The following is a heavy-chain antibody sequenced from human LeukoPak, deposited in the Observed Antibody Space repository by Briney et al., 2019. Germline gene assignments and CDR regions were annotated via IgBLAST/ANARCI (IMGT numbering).Heavy chain of an antibody. J-gene: IGHJ4*02. CDR2: IYYSGST. D-gene: IGHD3-22*01. V-gene: IGHV4-59*08. CDR1: GGSISSYY. CDR3: ARLQDYYDSSGYYYYFDY. Sequence: SETLSLTCTVSGGSISSYYWSWIRQPPGKGLEWIGYIYYSGSTNYNPSLKSRVTTSVDTSKNQFSLKLSSVTAADTAVYYCARLQDYYDSSGYYYYFDYWGQGTLVTVSS.